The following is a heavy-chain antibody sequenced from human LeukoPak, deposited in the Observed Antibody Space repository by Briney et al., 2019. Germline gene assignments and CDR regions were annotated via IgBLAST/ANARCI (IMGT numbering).Heavy chain of an antibody. Sequence: GGSLRLSRAASGFMFDDYVMHWVRQAAGKGLEWVSGISWNSGSIGYADSVKGRFTISRDNAKNSLYLQMNSLRAEDTALYYCAKVRLRAYYYDSSGWDYYYYGMDVWGQGTTVTVSS. D-gene: IGHD3-22*01. J-gene: IGHJ6*02. V-gene: IGHV3-9*01. CDR3: AKVRLRAYYYDSSGWDYYYYGMDV. CDR2: ISWNSGSI. CDR1: GFMFDDYV.